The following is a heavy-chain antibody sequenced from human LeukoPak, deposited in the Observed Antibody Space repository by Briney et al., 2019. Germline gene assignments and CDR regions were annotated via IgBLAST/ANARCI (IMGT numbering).Heavy chain of an antibody. CDR3: ARVQAYDFWSARASFFFDY. J-gene: IGHJ4*02. D-gene: IGHD3-3*01. CDR2: TNHSGST. CDR1: GGSFSGYY. Sequence: PSETLSLTCAVYGGSFSGYYWSWIRQPPGKGLEWIGETNHSGSTNYNPSLKSRVTLSVDTSKNQFSLKLSSVTATDTAVYYCARVQAYDFWSARASFFFDYWGQGTLVTVSS. V-gene: IGHV4-34*01.